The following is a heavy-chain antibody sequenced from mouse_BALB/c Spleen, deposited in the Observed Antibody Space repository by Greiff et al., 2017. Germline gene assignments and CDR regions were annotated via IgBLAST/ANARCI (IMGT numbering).Heavy chain of an antibody. J-gene: IGHJ2*01. CDR3: ASWTTLDL. V-gene: IGHV1-87*01. D-gene: IGHD5-5*01. Sequence: QVQLQQPGAELVKPGASVKLSCKASGYTFTSYWMQWVKQRPGQGLEWIGAIYPGDGDTRYTQKFKGKATLTADKSSSTAYMQLSSLASEDSAVYYCASWTTLDLWGQGTTLTVSS. CDR2: IYPGDGDT. CDR1: GYTFTSYW.